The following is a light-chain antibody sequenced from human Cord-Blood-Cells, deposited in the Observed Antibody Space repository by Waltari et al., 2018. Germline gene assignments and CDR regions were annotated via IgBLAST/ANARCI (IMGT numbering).Light chain of an antibody. J-gene: IGLJ3*02. V-gene: IGLV2-14*01. CDR1: SSDVGGYNY. Sequence: QSALTQPASVSGSPGQSITISCTGTSSDVGGYNYVSWYQQHPGKAPKLMIYEVSTRASGVSNRFAGSKSGNTASLTISGLQAEDEADYYCSSYTSSSTLFGGGTKLTVL. CDR2: EVS. CDR3: SSYTSSSTL.